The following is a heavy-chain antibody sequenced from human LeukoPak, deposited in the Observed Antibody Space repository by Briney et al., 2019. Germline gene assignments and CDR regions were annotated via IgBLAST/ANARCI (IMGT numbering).Heavy chain of an antibody. D-gene: IGHD2-15*01. CDR3: ARETYCSGGSCYSGAFDI. V-gene: IGHV4-39*07. CDR2: IYYSGST. J-gene: IGHJ3*02. Sequence: SETLSLTCTVSGVSISSDYWGWIRQPPGKGLEWIGSIYYSGSTYYNPSLKSRVTISVDTSKNQFSLKLSSVTAADTAVYYCARETYCSGGSCYSGAFDIWGQGTMVTVSS. CDR1: GVSISSDY.